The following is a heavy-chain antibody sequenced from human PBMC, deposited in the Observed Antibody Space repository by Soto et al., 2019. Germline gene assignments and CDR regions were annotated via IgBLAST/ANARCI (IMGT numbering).Heavy chain of an antibody. V-gene: IGHV1-18*01. CDR2: ISGYNGNT. J-gene: IGHJ4*02. D-gene: IGHD3-10*01. CDR3: ARSGFHGSGSRPYYFDS. Sequence: QVHLVQSGAEVKKPGASVKVSCKASGYTFTNYAIAWVRQAPGQGLEWMGWISGYNGNTNNAQKLQGRVTMTTDTSTSTAYMELRSLRSDDTAVYYCARSGFHGSGSRPYYFDSWGQGTLVTVSS. CDR1: GYTFTNYA.